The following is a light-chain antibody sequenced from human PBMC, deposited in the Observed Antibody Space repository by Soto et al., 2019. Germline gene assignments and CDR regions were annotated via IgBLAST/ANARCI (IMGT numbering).Light chain of an antibody. CDR3: QQLNSYPWT. Sequence: DIQITQSQSSLSASVGDRVTITCRASQSISSYLNWYQQKPGKAPKLLIYAASSLQSGVPSRFSGSGSGTDFTLTISSLQPEDFATYSCQQLNSYPWTFGQGTKVDIK. J-gene: IGKJ1*01. CDR1: QSISSY. CDR2: AAS. V-gene: IGKV1-39*01.